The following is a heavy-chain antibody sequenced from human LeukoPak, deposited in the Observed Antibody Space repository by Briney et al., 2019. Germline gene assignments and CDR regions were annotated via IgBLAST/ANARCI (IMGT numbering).Heavy chain of an antibody. V-gene: IGHV4-39*01. CDR1: GGSISSSSYY. Sequence: SETLSLTRTVSGGSISSSSYYWGWIRQPPGKGLEWIGTIHDSGSTYYNPSLKSRVTISVDTSKNQFSLKLRSVTAADTAVYYCARQWPTAFDYWGQGTLVTVSS. J-gene: IGHJ4*02. CDR2: IHDSGST. D-gene: IGHD1-26*01. CDR3: ARQWPTAFDY.